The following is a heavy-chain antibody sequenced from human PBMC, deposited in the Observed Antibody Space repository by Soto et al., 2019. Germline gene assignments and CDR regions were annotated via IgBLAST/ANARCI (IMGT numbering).Heavy chain of an antibody. V-gene: IGHV1-18*01. CDR2: ISAYNSNT. CDR1: GYTFTSYG. Sequence: QVQLVQSGAEVKKPGPSVKVSCKASGYTFTSYGISWVRQAPGQGLEWMGWISAYNSNTKYVQKFQGRVTMTTDTSTSTAYMELRSLRSDATAVYYCERDAAAGLNDDWGQGTLVTVSS. CDR3: ERDAAAGLNDD. D-gene: IGHD6-13*01. J-gene: IGHJ4*02.